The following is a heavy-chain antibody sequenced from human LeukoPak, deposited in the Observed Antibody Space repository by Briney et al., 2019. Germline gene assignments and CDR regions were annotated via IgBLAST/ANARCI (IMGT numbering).Heavy chain of an antibody. CDR1: GFTFSGSV. V-gene: IGHV3-21*01. Sequence: AGGSLRLSCAASGFTFSGSVMHWVRQASGKGLEWVSSITTSSTYISYADSVKGRFTISRDNAKNSLYLQMNSLRAEDTAVYYCARGEYSSGWFDYWGQGTLVTVSS. D-gene: IGHD6-19*01. CDR2: ITTSSTYI. J-gene: IGHJ4*02. CDR3: ARGEYSSGWFDY.